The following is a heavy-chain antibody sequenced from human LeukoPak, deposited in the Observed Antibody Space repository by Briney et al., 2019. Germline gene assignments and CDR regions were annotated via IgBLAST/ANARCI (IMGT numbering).Heavy chain of an antibody. CDR1: GYTFTNYG. J-gene: IGHJ3*01. V-gene: IGHV1-18*01. D-gene: IGHD1-26*01. Sequence: ASVKGSCKACGYTFTNYGIDWVRRAPGQGLEWRGWVSAYNDNPIYAQELQGRVCMTTDTSTSTAYMELRSLRSDDTAVYFCARSHTFSWDLPTPLGGAAFDVWGQGTMVTVSS. CDR2: VSAYNDNP. CDR3: ARSHTFSWDLPTPLGGAAFDV.